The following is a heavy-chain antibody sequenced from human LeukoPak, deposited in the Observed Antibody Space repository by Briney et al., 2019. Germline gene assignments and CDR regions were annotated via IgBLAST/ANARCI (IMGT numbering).Heavy chain of an antibody. CDR1: GFTFSSYS. Sequence: GGSLRLSCTASGFTFSSYSMNWVRQAPGKGLEWVSYISSSSSTIYYADSVKGRFTISRDNAKNSLYLQMNSLRAEDTAVYYCARDIIVATIYYYYGMDVWGQGTTVTVSS. V-gene: IGHV3-48*04. CDR2: ISSSSSTI. D-gene: IGHD5-12*01. J-gene: IGHJ6*02. CDR3: ARDIIVATIYYYYGMDV.